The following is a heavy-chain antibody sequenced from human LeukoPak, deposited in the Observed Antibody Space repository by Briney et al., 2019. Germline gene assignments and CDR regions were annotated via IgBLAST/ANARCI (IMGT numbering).Heavy chain of an antibody. CDR2: TYYRSKWYN. CDR1: GVSVCSNSAD. D-gene: IGHD6-19*01. CDR3: ARGGIAVAANWFDP. V-gene: IGHV6-1*01. Sequence: QTLSLTCAISGVSVCSNSADWNWIRQSPSRGLEWLVRTYYRSKWYNDYAVSVKSRITINPDTSKNQFSLQLNSVTPEDTAVYYCARGGIAVAANWFDPWGQGTLVTVSS. J-gene: IGHJ5*02.